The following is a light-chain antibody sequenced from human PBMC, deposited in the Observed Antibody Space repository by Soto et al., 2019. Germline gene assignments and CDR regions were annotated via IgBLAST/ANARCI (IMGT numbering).Light chain of an antibody. CDR1: QGVSSTH. V-gene: IGKV3-20*01. Sequence: EIVLTQSPGTLSLSPGERATLSCRASQGVSSTHLAWFQQKRGQAPRVLIFATSTRAAGIPARFSGSGSGTDFTLAISTLEPEAFAHYYCQQDGSSPWTFGHGTQVEIK. CDR3: QQDGSSPWT. J-gene: IGKJ1*01. CDR2: ATS.